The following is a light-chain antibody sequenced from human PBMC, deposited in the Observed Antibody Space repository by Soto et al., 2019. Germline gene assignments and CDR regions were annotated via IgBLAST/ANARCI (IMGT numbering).Light chain of an antibody. CDR1: QSISSY. Sequence: DIQMTQSPSSLSASVGDRVTITCRASQSISSYLNWYQQKPGKPPKLLIYAASSLQSGVPSRFSGSGSGTDFTLTISSLKPEDFATYYCQQSYSTPYTFGQGTKLEIK. CDR3: QQSYSTPYT. CDR2: AAS. V-gene: IGKV1-39*01. J-gene: IGKJ2*01.